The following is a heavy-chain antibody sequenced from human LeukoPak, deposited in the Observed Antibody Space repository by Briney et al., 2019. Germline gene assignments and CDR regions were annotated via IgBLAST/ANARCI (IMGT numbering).Heavy chain of an antibody. CDR3: ARVRYSSSWYNYYYGMDV. CDR1: GGSFSGYY. CDR2: INHSGST. J-gene: IGHJ6*02. Sequence: SETLSLTCAVYGGSFSGYYWSWIRQPPGKGLEWIGEINHSGSTNYNPSLKSRVTISVDTSKDQFSLKLSSVTAADTAVYYCARVRYSSSWYNYYYGMDVWGQGTTVTVSS. V-gene: IGHV4-34*01. D-gene: IGHD6-13*01.